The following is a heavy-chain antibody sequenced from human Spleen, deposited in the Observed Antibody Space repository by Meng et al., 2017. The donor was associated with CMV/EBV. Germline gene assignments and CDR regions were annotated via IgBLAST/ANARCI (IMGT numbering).Heavy chain of an antibody. CDR2: IKQDGSEK. D-gene: IGHD3-16*01. J-gene: IGHJ6*02. CDR3: ARRGHGYGLDV. CDR1: GFTFSSYW. V-gene: IGHV3-7*03. Sequence: GGSLRLSCAASGFTFSSYWMSWVRQAPGKGLEWVANIKQDGSEKYYVDSVKGRFTISRDNAKNSLYLQMNSLRGEDMALYYCARRGHGYGLDVWGQGTTVTVSS.